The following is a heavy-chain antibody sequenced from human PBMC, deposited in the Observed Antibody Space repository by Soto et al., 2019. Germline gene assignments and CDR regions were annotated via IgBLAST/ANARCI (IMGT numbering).Heavy chain of an antibody. V-gene: IGHV4-31*03. CDR2: IYYSGST. CDR3: ARRCLVVITYDAFDI. Sequence: QVQLQESGPGLVKPSQTLSLTCTVSGGSISSGGYYWSWIRQHPGKGLEWIGYIYYSGSTYYNLSLKSRVPISVDTSKIPFSLTLSSVTAADTAVYYCARRCLVVITYDAFDIWGQGTMVTVSS. J-gene: IGHJ3*02. D-gene: IGHD3-22*01. CDR1: GGSISSGGYY.